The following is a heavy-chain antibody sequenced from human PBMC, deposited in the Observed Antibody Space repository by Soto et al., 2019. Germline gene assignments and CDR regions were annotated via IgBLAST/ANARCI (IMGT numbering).Heavy chain of an antibody. CDR1: GFTFSSYW. CDR2: INSDGSST. J-gene: IGHJ5*02. CDR3: ARGPYYDFWSGYYNHWFDP. V-gene: IGHV3-74*01. Sequence: GGSLRLSCAASGFTFSSYWMHWARQAPGKGLVWVSRINSDGSSTSYADSVKGRFTISRDNAKNTLYLQMNSLRAEDTAVYYCARGPYYDFWSGYYNHWFDPWGQGTLVTVSS. D-gene: IGHD3-3*01.